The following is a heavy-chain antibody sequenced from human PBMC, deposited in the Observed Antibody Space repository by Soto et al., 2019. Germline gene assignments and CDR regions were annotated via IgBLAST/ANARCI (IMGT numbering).Heavy chain of an antibody. CDR3: ARESSGYSSSWYYFDY. CDR1: GFTVSSNY. J-gene: IGHJ4*02. D-gene: IGHD6-13*01. CDR2: IYSGGST. Sequence: GGGLIQPGGSLRLSCAASGFTVSSNYMSWVRQAPGKGLEWVSVIYSGGSTYYADSVKGRFTISRDNSKNTLYLQMNSLRAEDTAVYYCARESSGYSSSWYYFDYWGQGTLVTVSS. V-gene: IGHV3-53*01.